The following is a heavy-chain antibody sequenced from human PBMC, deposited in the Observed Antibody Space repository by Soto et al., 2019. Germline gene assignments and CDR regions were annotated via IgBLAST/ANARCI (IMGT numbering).Heavy chain of an antibody. J-gene: IGHJ4*02. CDR2: IYYSGST. CDR3: ARHGVAVAVIDY. D-gene: IGHD6-19*01. V-gene: IGHV4-59*08. Sequence: PSETLSVTCTVAGGSISSYYWSWIRQPPGKGLEWIGYIYYSGSTNYNPSLKSRVTISVDTSKNQFSLKLSSVTAADTAVYYCARHGVAVAVIDYWGQGTLVTVSS. CDR1: GGSISSYY.